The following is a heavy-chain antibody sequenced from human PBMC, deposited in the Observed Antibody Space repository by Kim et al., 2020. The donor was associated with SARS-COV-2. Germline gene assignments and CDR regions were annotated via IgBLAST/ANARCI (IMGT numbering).Heavy chain of an antibody. D-gene: IGHD6-13*01. CDR1: GDSVSSNSAA. J-gene: IGHJ6*02. V-gene: IGHV6-1*01. Sequence: SQTLSLTCAISGDSVSSNSAAWNWIRQSPSRGLEWLGRTYYRSKWYNDYAVSVKSRITINPDTSKNQFSLQLNSVTPEDTAVYYCARDGNLHSSWPYYYYYGIDVWGQGTTVSVSS. CDR2: TYYRSKWYN. CDR3: ARDGNLHSSWPYYYYYGIDV.